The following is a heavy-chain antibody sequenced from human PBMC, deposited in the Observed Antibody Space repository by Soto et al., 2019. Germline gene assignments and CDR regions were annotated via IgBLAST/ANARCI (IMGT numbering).Heavy chain of an antibody. V-gene: IGHV3-72*01. CDR3: VRGKLELRCTSHCFVLDY. J-gene: IGHJ4*02. CDR2: TRDKANSYTT. D-gene: IGHD1-7*01. Sequence: GGSLRLSCAASGFTFSDHYMDWVRQAPGKGLEWVARTRDKANSYTTEYAASVKGRFTISRDESKSSLYLQMNSLKTEDTAVYYCVRGKLELRCTSHCFVLDYWGQGTLVTVSA. CDR1: GFTFSDHY.